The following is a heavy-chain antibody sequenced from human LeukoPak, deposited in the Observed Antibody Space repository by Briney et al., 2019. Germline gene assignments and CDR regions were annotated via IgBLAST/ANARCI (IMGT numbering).Heavy chain of an antibody. CDR3: ARGLGWKVTPMGLFYMDV. V-gene: IGHV4-34*01. CDR1: GGSFSGYD. CDR2: INYGGDT. D-gene: IGHD6-19*01. Sequence: SETLSLTCGVDGGSFSGYDWSWVRHPPGNGLEWKGEINYGGDTNYNPSLKSRVTISVDTSKNQFSLKVRSVTAADTAVYYCARGLGWKVTPMGLFYMDVWGEGATVTVSS. J-gene: IGHJ6*03.